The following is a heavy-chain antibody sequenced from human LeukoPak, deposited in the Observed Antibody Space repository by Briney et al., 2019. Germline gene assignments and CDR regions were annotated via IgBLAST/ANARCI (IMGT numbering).Heavy chain of an antibody. D-gene: IGHD6-19*01. J-gene: IGHJ4*02. Sequence: GGSLRLSCAASGFTFSSYAMSWVRQAPGKGLEWVAVISYDGSNKYYADSVKGRFTISRDNSKNTLYLQMNSLRAEDTAVYYCAKPAWRQSGWHDYWGQGTLVTVSS. CDR2: ISYDGSNK. CDR1: GFTFSSYA. V-gene: IGHV3-30*18. CDR3: AKPAWRQSGWHDY.